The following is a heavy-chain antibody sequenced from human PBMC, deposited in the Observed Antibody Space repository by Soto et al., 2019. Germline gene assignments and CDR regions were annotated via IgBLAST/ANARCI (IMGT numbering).Heavy chain of an antibody. CDR2: FDPEDGET. J-gene: IGHJ4*02. D-gene: IGHD3-22*01. Sequence: ASVKVSCKASGGTFSSYAISWVRQAPGKGLEWMGGFDPEDGETIYAQKFQGRVTMTEDTSTDTAYMELSSLRSEDTAVYYCATVSPTMIAALDYWGQGTLVTVSS. CDR3: ATVSPTMIAALDY. V-gene: IGHV1-24*01. CDR1: GGTFSSYA.